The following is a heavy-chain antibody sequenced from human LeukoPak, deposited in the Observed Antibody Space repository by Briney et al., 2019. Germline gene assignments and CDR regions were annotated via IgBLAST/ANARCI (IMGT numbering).Heavy chain of an antibody. CDR2: IWFDGSNK. J-gene: IGHJ6*02. CDR3: ARDGVQMATIEAGMDV. CDR1: GFRFHIHA. V-gene: IGHV3-33*08. Sequence: GSLKPSFATSGFRFHIHAIHWVRQAPGQGLEWVALIWFDGSNKYYADSVKGRFTISRDNSKNTLYLQMNSLRAEDTAVYYCARDGVQMATIEAGMDVWGQGTTVIVSS. D-gene: IGHD5-24*01.